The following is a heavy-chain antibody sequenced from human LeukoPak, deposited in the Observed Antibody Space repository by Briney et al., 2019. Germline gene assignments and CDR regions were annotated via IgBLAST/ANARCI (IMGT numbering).Heavy chain of an antibody. J-gene: IGHJ4*02. V-gene: IGHV4-59*11. CDR2: FLSRGLT. CDR1: GDSTWLHY. CDR3: ARSPDSDRHDY. Sequence: SETLSLTCSVSGDSTWLHYWSWIRQSTGKGLEWIGNFLSRGLTHYIPSLNSRVTISADTSKNQLSLKLTYVTAADTAVYYCARSPDSDRHDYWGQGTLVIVSS. D-gene: IGHD2-21*01.